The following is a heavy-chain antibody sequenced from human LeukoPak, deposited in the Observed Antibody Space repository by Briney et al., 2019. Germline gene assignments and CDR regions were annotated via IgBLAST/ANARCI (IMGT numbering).Heavy chain of an antibody. CDR1: GGTFSSYA. V-gene: IGHV1-69*05. J-gene: IGHJ5*02. CDR3: ARGYNWNYPFDP. D-gene: IGHD1-7*01. CDR2: IIPIFGTA. Sequence: GASVKVSCKASGGTFSSYAISWVRQAPGQGLEWMGGIIPIFGTANYAQKFQGRVTITTDESTSTAYMELSSLRSEDTAVYYCARGYNWNYPFDPWGQGTLVTVSS.